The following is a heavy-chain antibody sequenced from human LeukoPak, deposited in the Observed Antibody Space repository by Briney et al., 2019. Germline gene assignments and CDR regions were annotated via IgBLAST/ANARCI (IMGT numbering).Heavy chain of an antibody. Sequence: GGSLRLSCAASGITFDDYNMHWIRQAPGKGLEWVSLISWDGDTTYEADPVKGRFTISRDNSANSLYLQMNSLRSEDTAVYYCATGLTSTRFDFWGQGTLVTVSS. CDR2: ISWDGDTT. V-gene: IGHV3-43*01. CDR1: GITFDDYN. J-gene: IGHJ4*02. D-gene: IGHD1-1*01. CDR3: ATGLTSTRFDF.